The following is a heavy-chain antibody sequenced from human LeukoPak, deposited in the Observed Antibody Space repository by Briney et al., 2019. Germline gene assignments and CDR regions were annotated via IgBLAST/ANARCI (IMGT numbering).Heavy chain of an antibody. Sequence: SVKVSCTASGGTFSSYAISWVPQAPGQGLEWVGGIILIFGTANYAQKFQGRVTITADKSTSTAYMELSSLRSEDTAVYYCATYPFRYCSGGSCYPPDYWGQGTLVAVSS. D-gene: IGHD2-15*01. J-gene: IGHJ4*02. CDR3: ATYPFRYCSGGSCYPPDY. CDR2: IILIFGTA. V-gene: IGHV1-69*06. CDR1: GGTFSSYA.